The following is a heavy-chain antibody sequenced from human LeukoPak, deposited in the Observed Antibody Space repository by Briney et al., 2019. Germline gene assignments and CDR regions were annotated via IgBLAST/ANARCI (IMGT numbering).Heavy chain of an antibody. CDR2: INHSGST. D-gene: IGHD2-2*02. CDR1: GGSFSGYY. V-gene: IGHV4-34*01. J-gene: IGHJ4*02. Sequence: SETLSLTCAVYGGSFSGYYWSWIRQPPGKGLEWIGEINHSGSTNYNPSLKSRVTISVDTSKNQFSLKLSSVTAADTAVYYCASLYGTVDYWGQGTLVTVSS. CDR3: ASLYGTVDY.